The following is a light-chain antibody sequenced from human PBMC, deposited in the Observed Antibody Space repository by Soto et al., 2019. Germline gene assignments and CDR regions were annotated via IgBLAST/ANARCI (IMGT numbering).Light chain of an antibody. CDR2: GNS. CDR1: TSNIGAGYD. J-gene: IGLJ3*02. Sequence: QSVLTQPPSVSGAPGQRVTFSCTGSTSNIGAGYDVHWYQQLPGTSPKLLIFGNSNRPSGVPDRFSASRSGSSASLAITGLQAEDEADYYCAAWDDSLSGWVFGGGTQLTVL. CDR3: AAWDDSLSGWV. V-gene: IGLV1-40*01.